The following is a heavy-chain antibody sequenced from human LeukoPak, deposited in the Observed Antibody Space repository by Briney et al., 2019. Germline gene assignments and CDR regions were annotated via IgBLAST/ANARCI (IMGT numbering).Heavy chain of an antibody. V-gene: IGHV4-34*01. Sequence: SETLSLTCAVYGGSFSGYYWSWIRQPPGKGLEWIGEINHSGSTNYNPSLKSRVTISVDTSKNQFSLKLSSVTAADTAVYYCARFVRRAMMVNFDYWGQGTLVTVSS. CDR3: ARFVRRAMMVNFDY. CDR2: INHSGST. CDR1: GGSFSGYY. D-gene: IGHD3-22*01. J-gene: IGHJ4*02.